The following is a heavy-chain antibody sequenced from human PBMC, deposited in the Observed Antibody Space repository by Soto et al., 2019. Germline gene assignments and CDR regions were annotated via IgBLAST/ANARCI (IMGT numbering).Heavy chain of an antibody. CDR1: GFTFSTYA. CDR2: ISSGGGST. D-gene: IGHD3-3*01. J-gene: IGHJ4*02. CDR3: AKDNWSDC. V-gene: IGHV3-23*01. Sequence: EVQLLESGGGLVQPGGSLRLSCAASGFTFSTYAMSWVRQAPGKGLEWVSAISSGGGSTYYADSVTGRFTISRDNSKNALYLQMNSLSAEDTAVYHCAKDNWSDCLGQETLVTVSS.